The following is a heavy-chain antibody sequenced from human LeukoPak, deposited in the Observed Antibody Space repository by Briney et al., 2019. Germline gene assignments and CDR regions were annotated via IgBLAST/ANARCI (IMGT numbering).Heavy chain of an antibody. CDR3: ARDRCSSTSCYWGGEYYFDY. CDR1: GYTFTSYG. V-gene: IGHV1-18*01. Sequence: ASVKVSCKASGYTFTSYGISWVRQAPGQGLEWMGWISAYNGNTNYAQKLQGRVTMTTDTSTSTAYMELRSLRSDDTAVYYCARDRCSSTSCYWGGEYYFDYWGQEPWSPSPQ. D-gene: IGHD2-2*01. CDR2: ISAYNGNT. J-gene: IGHJ4*01.